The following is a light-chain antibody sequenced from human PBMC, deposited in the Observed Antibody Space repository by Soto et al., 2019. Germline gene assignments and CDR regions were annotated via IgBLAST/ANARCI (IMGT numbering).Light chain of an antibody. J-gene: IGLJ1*01. Sequence: QSALTQPPSASGSPGQSVTISCTGTSGDVGGYNYVSWYQQHPGKAPKLMIYEVSKRPSGVPDRFSGSKSGNTASLTVSGPQAEDEADYYCSSYAGSNNYVFGTGTKVTVL. CDR3: SSYAGSNNYV. CDR1: SGDVGGYNY. CDR2: EVS. V-gene: IGLV2-8*01.